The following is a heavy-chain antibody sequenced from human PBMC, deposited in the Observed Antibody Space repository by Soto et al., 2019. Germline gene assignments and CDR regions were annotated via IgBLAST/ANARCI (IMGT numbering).Heavy chain of an antibody. CDR1: GFTFSSNA. D-gene: IGHD6-19*01. CDR2: ISGSGGST. J-gene: IGHJ4*02. CDR3: PVQSGWYNY. Sequence: PGGSLRLSCAASGFTFSSNAMSWVRQAPGKGLEWVSAISGSGGSTYYADSVKGRSTISRDNSKNTLYLQMNSLRAEDTAVYYCPVQSGWYNYWGQGTLVTVSS. V-gene: IGHV3-23*01.